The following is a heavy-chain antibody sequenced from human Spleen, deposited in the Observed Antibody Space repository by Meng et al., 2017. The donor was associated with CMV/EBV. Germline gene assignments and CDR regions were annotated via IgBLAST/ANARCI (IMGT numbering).Heavy chain of an antibody. Sequence: KVSCKGSGYSFTSYWIGWVRQMPGKGLEWMGIIYPGDSDTRYSPSFQGQVTISADKSISTAYLQRSSLKASDTAMYYCARGKAGVETATIFDYWGQGTLVTVSS. V-gene: IGHV5-51*01. CDR3: ARGKAGVETATIFDY. D-gene: IGHD5-24*01. CDR2: IYPGDSDT. CDR1: GYSFTSYW. J-gene: IGHJ4*02.